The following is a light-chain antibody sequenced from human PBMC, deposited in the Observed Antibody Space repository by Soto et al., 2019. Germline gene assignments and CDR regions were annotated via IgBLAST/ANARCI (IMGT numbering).Light chain of an antibody. CDR1: QSISNY. J-gene: IGKJ1*01. V-gene: IGKV1-39*01. Sequence: DIQMTQSPSSLSASVGDRVTITCRASQSISNYLNWYQQKPGKAPKLLIYAASSMQSGVPSRFSGSGSETDSTLTIRSLQPDDSTTYYCQQSFSPLWTFGQGTKVEV. CDR3: QQSFSPLWT. CDR2: AAS.